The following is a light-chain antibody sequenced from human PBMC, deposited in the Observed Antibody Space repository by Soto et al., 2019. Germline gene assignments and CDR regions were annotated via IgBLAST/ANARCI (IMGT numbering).Light chain of an antibody. Sequence: IHMTQSPSTLSGSVGYRVTIVCRASQDISIYLGWYQQKQGKAPKLMIYAASTLQSGVPSRFSGSGYGTDFNLTISSLQTEDFATYYCQQYNIPAWAFGQGTKVDIK. V-gene: IGKV1-9*01. J-gene: IGKJ1*01. CDR1: QDISIY. CDR2: AAS. CDR3: QQYNIPAWA.